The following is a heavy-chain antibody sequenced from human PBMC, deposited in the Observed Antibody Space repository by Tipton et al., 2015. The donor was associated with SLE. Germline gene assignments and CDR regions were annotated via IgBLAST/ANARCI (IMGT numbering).Heavy chain of an antibody. Sequence: TLSLTCTVSGGSISSGFYYWSWIRQPAGKGLEWIGRIYVSGSTNYNPSLKSRVTMSVDVSKNQFSLKLSSVTAADTAVYYCARDLGAIGDRFDPWGQGALVTVSS. CDR3: ARDLGAIGDRFDP. J-gene: IGHJ5*02. V-gene: IGHV4-61*02. D-gene: IGHD3-10*01. CDR2: IYVSGST. CDR1: GGSISSGFYY.